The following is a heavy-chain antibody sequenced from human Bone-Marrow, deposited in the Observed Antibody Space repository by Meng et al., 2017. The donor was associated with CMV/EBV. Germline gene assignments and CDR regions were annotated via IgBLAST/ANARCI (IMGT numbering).Heavy chain of an antibody. CDR3: ASLGIGLGTDYFDY. CDR1: GYTFNGYY. J-gene: IGHJ4*02. CDR2: INPKSGGT. D-gene: IGHD2-2*03. Sequence: KTSGYTFNGYYIHWVRQAPGQGLEWMGWINPKSGGTNYAEKFQDRVTMTRDTSISTAYMELNRLRSDDTAVYYCASLGIGLGTDYFDYWGQGTLVTVSS. V-gene: IGHV1-2*02.